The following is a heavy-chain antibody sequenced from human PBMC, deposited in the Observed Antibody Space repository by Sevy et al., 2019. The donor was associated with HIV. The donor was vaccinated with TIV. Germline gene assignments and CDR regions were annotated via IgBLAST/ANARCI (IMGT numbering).Heavy chain of an antibody. V-gene: IGHV4-59*01. CDR1: GGSISSYY. J-gene: IGHJ3*02. D-gene: IGHD2-2*02. CDR2: IYYSGST. CDR3: ARGLYSGAESPRFDI. Sequence: SETLSLTCTVSGGSISSYYWNWIRQSPGKGLEWIGYIYYSGSTNYNPSLKSRVTISIDTSKNQFSLNLTSVRAADTAVYFSARGLYSGAESPRFDIWGQGTMVTVSS.